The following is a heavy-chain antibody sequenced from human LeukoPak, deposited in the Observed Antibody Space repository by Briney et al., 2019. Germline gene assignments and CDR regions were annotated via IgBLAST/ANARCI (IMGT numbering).Heavy chain of an antibody. CDR1: GGSISGYY. CDR3: ARVGDSSGYSVLDS. D-gene: IGHD3-22*01. V-gene: IGHV4-59*01. Sequence: SETLSLTCTVSGGSISGYYWSWIRRPPGKGLEWIGHIYYSGSADYNASLKSRATMFVDTSKNEFSLTLRSVTAADTAVYYCARVGDSSGYSVLDSWAQGTLVTVSS. CDR2: IYYSGSA. J-gene: IGHJ4*02.